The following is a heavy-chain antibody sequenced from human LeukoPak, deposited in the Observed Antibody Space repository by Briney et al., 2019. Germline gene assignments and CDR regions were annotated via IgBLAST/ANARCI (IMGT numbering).Heavy chain of an antibody. CDR2: IYSGGST. D-gene: IGHD1-26*01. CDR3: ARGIVGAGPAHY. CDR1: GFTVSSNY. J-gene: IGHJ4*02. Sequence: GGSLRLSCAASGFTVSSNYMSWFRQAPGKGLEWVSVIYSGGSTYYADSVKGRFTISRDNSKNTLYLQMNSLRAEDTAVYYCARGIVGAGPAHYWGQGTLVTVSS. V-gene: IGHV3-66*01.